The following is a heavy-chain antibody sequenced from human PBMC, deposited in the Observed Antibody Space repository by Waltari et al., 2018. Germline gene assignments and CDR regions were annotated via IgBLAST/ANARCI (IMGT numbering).Heavy chain of an antibody. D-gene: IGHD5-18*01. CDR3: AKTGYSYVGGGHCFDY. Sequence: EVQLLESGGGLVQPGGSLRLSCAASGFTFSSYAMSWVRQAPGKGLGWVSAIVGIGGRTYYADSVKGRFTISRDNSKNTLYLQMNSLRAEDTAVYYCAKTGYSYVGGGHCFDYWGQGTLVTVSS. V-gene: IGHV3-23*01. CDR1: GFTFSSYA. J-gene: IGHJ4*02. CDR2: IVGIGGRT.